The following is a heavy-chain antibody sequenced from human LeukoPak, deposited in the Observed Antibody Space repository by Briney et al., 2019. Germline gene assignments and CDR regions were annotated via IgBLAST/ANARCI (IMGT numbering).Heavy chain of an antibody. D-gene: IGHD2-2*01. J-gene: IGHJ3*02. CDR2: INPNSGGT. CDR1: GYTFTGYY. Sequence: ASVKVSCKASGYTFTGYYMHWVRQAPGQGLVWMGWINPNSGGTNYAQKFQGRVTMTRDTSISTAYMELSRLRSDDTAVYYCARDHCSSTSCYENAFDIWGQGTMVTVSS. CDR3: ARDHCSSTSCYENAFDI. V-gene: IGHV1-2*02.